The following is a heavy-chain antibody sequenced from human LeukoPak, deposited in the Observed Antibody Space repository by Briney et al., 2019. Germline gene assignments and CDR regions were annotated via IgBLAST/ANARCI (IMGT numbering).Heavy chain of an antibody. Sequence: GSLRLSCGASGFTFSNYGMSWVRPAPGKGLEWVSGIINNGISTSYAESVKGRFTISRDNSMSTLFLQMNSLRAEDTAVYYCARGTSTFDYWGQGTLVTVSS. J-gene: IGHJ4*02. D-gene: IGHD3-3*02. CDR3: ARGTSTFDY. CDR1: GFTFSNYG. V-gene: IGHV3-23*01. CDR2: IINNGIST.